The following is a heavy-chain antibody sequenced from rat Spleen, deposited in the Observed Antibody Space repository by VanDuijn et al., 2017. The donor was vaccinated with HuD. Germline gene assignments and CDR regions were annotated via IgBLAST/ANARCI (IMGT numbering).Heavy chain of an antibody. J-gene: IGHJ1*01. CDR2: ISYDGYNT. Sequence: EVQLVESGGGLVQPGRSLKLSCAASGFTFSNYGMHWIRQAPTKGLEWVASISYDGYNTYYRDSVKGRFTVSRDNTIGSLYLQMDSLRSEDTSTYYCTREEAIMPYWYFDFWGPGSMVTVSS. D-gene: IGHD1-5*01. CDR3: TREEAIMPYWYFDF. CDR1: GFTFSNYG. V-gene: IGHV5-29*01.